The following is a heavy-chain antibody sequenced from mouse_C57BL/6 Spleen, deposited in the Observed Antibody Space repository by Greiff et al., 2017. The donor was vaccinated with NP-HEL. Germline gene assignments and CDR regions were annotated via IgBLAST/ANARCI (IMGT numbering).Heavy chain of an antibody. CDR3: ARGRELRGDY. D-gene: IGHD1-1*01. Sequence: QVQLQQPGAELVMPGASVKLSCKASGYTFTSYWMHWVKQRPGQGLEWIGEIDPSDSYTNYNQKFKGKSTLTVDKSSSTAYMQLSSLTSEDSAVYYCARGRELRGDYWGQGTTLTVSS. V-gene: IGHV1-69*01. CDR2: IDPSDSYT. CDR1: GYTFTSYW. J-gene: IGHJ2*01.